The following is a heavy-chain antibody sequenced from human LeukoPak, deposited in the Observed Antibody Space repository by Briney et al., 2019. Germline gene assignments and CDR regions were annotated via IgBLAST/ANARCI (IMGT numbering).Heavy chain of an antibody. CDR1: GGSISSSSYY. Sequence: SETLSLTCTVYGGSISSSSYYWGWIRQPPGKGLEWIGSIYYSGSTYYNPSLKSRVTVSVDKSKNQFSLKLSSVTAADTAVYYCGYHHRAYVGRGPVDYWGQGTLVTVSS. J-gene: IGHJ4*02. D-gene: IGHD3-10*01. CDR3: GYHHRAYVGRGPVDY. CDR2: IYYSGST. V-gene: IGHV4-39*07.